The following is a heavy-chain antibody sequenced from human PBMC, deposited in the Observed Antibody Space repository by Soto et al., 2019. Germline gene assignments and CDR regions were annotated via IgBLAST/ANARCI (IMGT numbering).Heavy chain of an antibody. D-gene: IGHD1-1*01. CDR3: ARGRYGDY. Sequence: QVHLVQSGAEVKKPGASVKVSCKGSGYAFTTYGITWVRQAPGQGLEWMGWISAHNGNTNYAQNLQGRVTVTRDTSTSTAYMELTSLRSDDTAVYYCARGRYGDYWGQGALLTVSS. V-gene: IGHV1-18*01. CDR2: ISAHNGNT. J-gene: IGHJ4*02. CDR1: GYAFTTYG.